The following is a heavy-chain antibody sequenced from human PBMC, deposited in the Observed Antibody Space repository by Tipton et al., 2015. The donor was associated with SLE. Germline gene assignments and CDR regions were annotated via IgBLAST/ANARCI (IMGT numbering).Heavy chain of an antibody. CDR3: ARGDEYYYDSSGYDY. D-gene: IGHD3-22*01. V-gene: IGHV3-7*01. CDR2: IKQDGSEK. Sequence: SLRLSCAASGFTFSNAWMSWVRQAPGKGLEWVANIKQDGSEKYYVDSVKGRFTISRDNAKNSLYLQMNSLRAEDTAVYYCARGDEYYYDSSGYDYWGQGTLVTVSS. CDR1: GFTFSNAW. J-gene: IGHJ4*02.